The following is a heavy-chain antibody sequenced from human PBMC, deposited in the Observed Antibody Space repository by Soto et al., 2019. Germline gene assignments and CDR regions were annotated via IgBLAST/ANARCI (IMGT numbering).Heavy chain of an antibody. CDR2: INTYNGDT. J-gene: IGHJ6*02. CDR3: ARDIMIRSRWGYATAPLYTYTGMDV. V-gene: IGHV1-18*01. Sequence: QVQLVQSGPEMMKPGASVKVSCKTSGYTLISFGISWVRLAPGQGLEWMGWINTYNGDTKYAQKFQARVTMITDTSTNTGHMELRSVTSDDTAVYYCARDIMIRSRWGYATAPLYTYTGMDVWGQGTTVSVSS. CDR1: GYTLISFG. D-gene: IGHD3-16*01.